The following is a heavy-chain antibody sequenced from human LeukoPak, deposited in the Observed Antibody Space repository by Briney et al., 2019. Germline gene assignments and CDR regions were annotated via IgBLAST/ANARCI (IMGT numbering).Heavy chain of an antibody. D-gene: IGHD2-8*01. CDR2: INHRGST. CDR1: GGSFSGYY. V-gene: IGHV4-34*01. Sequence: SETLSLTCAVYGGSFSGYYWSWIRQPPGKGLEWIGEINHRGSTNYNPSLKSRVTISVDTSKNQFSLRLSSVTAADTAVYYCARTKGFDYWGQGILVTVSS. J-gene: IGHJ4*02. CDR3: ARTKGFDY.